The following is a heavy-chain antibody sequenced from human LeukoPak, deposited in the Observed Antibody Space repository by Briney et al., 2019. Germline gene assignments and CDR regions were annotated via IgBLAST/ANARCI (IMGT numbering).Heavy chain of an antibody. CDR2: IKEDGTET. CDR1: GFMFSSNW. D-gene: IGHD5-24*01. V-gene: IGHV3-7*03. CDR3: AKEGRSLQTY. Sequence: GGSLRFSCAASGFMFSSNWMSWVRLAPGKGLEWVANIKEDGTETYYVDSVKGRFTISRDNAKNSLYLQMNSLRVEGTAVYYCAKEGRSLQTYWGQGTLVTVSS. J-gene: IGHJ4*02.